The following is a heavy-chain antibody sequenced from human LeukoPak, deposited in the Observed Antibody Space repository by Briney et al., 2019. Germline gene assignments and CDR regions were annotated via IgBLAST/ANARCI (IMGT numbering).Heavy chain of an antibody. V-gene: IGHV3-7*01. Sequence: GGSLRLSCAASGFSFGSYWIAWVRQAPGKGLEWVANIKEDGCEKYYVDSVKGRFTISRDNAKNSLSLQMSSLRAEDTAVYYCARSTAGFDYWGQGTLVTVSS. CDR3: ARSTAGFDY. CDR1: GFSFGSYW. J-gene: IGHJ4*02. CDR2: IKEDGCEK. D-gene: IGHD1-1*01.